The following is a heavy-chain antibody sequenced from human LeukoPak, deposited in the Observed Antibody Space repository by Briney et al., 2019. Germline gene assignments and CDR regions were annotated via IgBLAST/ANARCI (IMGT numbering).Heavy chain of an antibody. D-gene: IGHD3-3*01. CDR3: TKRLSLRFDAFDI. J-gene: IGHJ3*02. V-gene: IGHV3-23*01. Sequence: PGGSLRLSCAASGFTFSSYAMSWVRQAPGKGLEWVSAISGSGGSTYYADSVKGRFTISRDTSKNTLYLQMNSLRAEDTAIYYCTKRLSLRFDAFDIWGPGTVVTVSS. CDR1: GFTFSSYA. CDR2: ISGSGGST.